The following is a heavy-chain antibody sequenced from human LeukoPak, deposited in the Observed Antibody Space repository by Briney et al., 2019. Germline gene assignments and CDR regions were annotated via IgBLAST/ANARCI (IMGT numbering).Heavy chain of an antibody. V-gene: IGHV4-34*01. CDR1: GGSFSGYY. CDR2: INHSGST. D-gene: IGHD1-26*01. Sequence: PSETLSLTCAVYGGSFSGYYWSWIRQPPGKGLEWIGEINHSGSTNYNPSLKSRVTISVDTSKNQFSLKLSSVTAADTAVYYCARGLRVGATTGGRFGYFDYWGQGTLVTVSS. J-gene: IGHJ4*02. CDR3: ARGLRVGATTGGRFGYFDY.